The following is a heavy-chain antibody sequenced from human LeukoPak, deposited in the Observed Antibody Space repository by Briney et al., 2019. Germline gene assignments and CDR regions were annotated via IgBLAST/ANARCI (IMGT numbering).Heavy chain of an antibody. D-gene: IGHD7-27*01. CDR3: AKSSELGIRLAFDY. CDR1: GFTFSSYS. Sequence: GGSLRLSCAAPGFTFSSYSMNWVRQAPGKGLEWVSSISSSSSYIYYADSVKGRFTISGDNSKNTLYLQMSSLRAEDTAVYYCAKSSELGIRLAFDYWGQGTLVTVSS. J-gene: IGHJ4*02. V-gene: IGHV3-21*01. CDR2: ISSSSSYI.